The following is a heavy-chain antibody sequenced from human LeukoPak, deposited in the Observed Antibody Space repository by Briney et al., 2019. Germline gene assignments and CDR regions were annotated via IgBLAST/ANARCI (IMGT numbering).Heavy chain of an antibody. D-gene: IGHD2-2*01. CDR2: INSGGDDI. J-gene: IGHJ4*02. CDR3: ARDTIQPGLIDD. CDR1: GFTVSSNY. V-gene: IGHV3-11*04. Sequence: GGSLRLSCAASGFTVSSNYMSWVRQAPGRGLEWISYINSGGDDIHYAASVRGRFTISRDDAGNTLFLQLSSLRAEDTAVYYCARDTIQPGLIDDWGQGTLVTVSS.